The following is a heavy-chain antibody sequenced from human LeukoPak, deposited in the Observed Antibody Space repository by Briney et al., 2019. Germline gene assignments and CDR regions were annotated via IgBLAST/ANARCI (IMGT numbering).Heavy chain of an antibody. CDR3: ARCGRGRFDL. Sequence: SETLSLTCTVSGGSISTGDYYWIWIRQSPGKGLEWIGYIYYTGSTHYNPSLKSRATMSVDTSKNRFSLKMSSVTAADTAVYYCARCGRGRFDLWGQGTLVTVSS. CDR1: GGSISTGDYY. J-gene: IGHJ5*02. V-gene: IGHV4-30-4*01. CDR2: IYYTGST. D-gene: IGHD1-26*01.